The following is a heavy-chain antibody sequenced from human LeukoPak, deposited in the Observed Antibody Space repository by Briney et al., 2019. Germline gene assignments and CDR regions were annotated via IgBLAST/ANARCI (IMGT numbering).Heavy chain of an antibody. D-gene: IGHD2-15*01. CDR1: GFTFDDYA. CDR2: ISGDGGST. Sequence: PGGSLRLSCAASGFTFDDYAMHWVRQAPGKGLEWVSLISGDGGSTYYADSVKGRFTISRDNSKNSLYLQMNSLRTEDTALYYCAKDRRYCSGGSCYTGGFDYWGQGTLVTVSS. V-gene: IGHV3-43*02. CDR3: AKDRRYCSGGSCYTGGFDY. J-gene: IGHJ4*02.